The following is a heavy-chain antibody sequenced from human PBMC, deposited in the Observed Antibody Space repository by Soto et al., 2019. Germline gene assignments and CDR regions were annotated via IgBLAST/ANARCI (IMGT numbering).Heavy chain of an antibody. CDR3: ASSLITMVRGVSVDY. CDR1: GGSISSYY. D-gene: IGHD3-10*01. V-gene: IGHV4-59*01. CDR2: IYYSGST. Sequence: SETLSLTCTVSGGSISSYYWSWIRQPPGKGLEWIGYIYYSGSTNYNPSLKSRVTISVDTSKNQFSLKLSSVTAADTAVYYCASSLITMVRGVSVDYWGQGTLVTVSS. J-gene: IGHJ4*02.